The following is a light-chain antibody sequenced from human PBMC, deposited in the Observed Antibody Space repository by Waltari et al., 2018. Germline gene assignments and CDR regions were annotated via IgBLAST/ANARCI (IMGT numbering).Light chain of an antibody. CDR3: QQRSRWPPRFT. Sequence: ELVLTQSPATLSLSPGERATLSCRASQSVSSHLAWYQQKPGQAPRLLIYDASNRATGIPARFSGSGSGTDFTLTISSLEPEDFAVYYCQQRSRWPPRFTFGPGTKVDFK. V-gene: IGKV3-11*01. CDR2: DAS. CDR1: QSVSSH. J-gene: IGKJ3*01.